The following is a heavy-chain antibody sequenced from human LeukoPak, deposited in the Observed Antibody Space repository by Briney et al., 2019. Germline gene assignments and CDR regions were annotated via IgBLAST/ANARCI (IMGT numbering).Heavy chain of an antibody. CDR3: ASTRSPGVYYYGSGSKHAFDI. Sequence: VASVKVSCKASGGTFSSYAISWVRQAPGQGLEWMGGIIPIFGTANYAQKFQGRVTITADESTSTAYMELSSLRSEDTAVYYCASTRSPGVYYYGSGSKHAFDIWGQGTMVTVSS. CDR1: GGTFSSYA. V-gene: IGHV1-69*13. D-gene: IGHD3-10*01. CDR2: IIPIFGTA. J-gene: IGHJ3*02.